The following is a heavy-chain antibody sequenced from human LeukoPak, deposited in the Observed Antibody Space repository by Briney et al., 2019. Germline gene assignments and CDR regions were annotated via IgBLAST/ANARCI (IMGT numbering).Heavy chain of an antibody. D-gene: IGHD3-3*01. Sequence: GGSLRLSCAASGFTFSSYAMSWVRQAPGKGLEWVSGISGSGGSTYYAASVKGRFTISRDNFKNTLYLQMNSLKAEDTAVYYCAKGAAFTIFGVVNYWGQGTLVTVSS. J-gene: IGHJ4*02. V-gene: IGHV3-23*01. CDR2: ISGSGGST. CDR1: GFTFSSYA. CDR3: AKGAAFTIFGVVNY.